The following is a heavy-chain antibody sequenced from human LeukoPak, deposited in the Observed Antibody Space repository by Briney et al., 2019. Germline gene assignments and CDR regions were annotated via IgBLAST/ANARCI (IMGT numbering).Heavy chain of an antibody. V-gene: IGHV4-4*07. J-gene: IGHJ4*02. CDR1: GGSISSYY. CDR3: ARGGGANDYGDYFIWGY. D-gene: IGHD4-17*01. CDR2: IYTSGST. Sequence: SETLSLTCTVSGGSISSYYWSWIRQPAGKGLEWIGRIYTSGSTNYNPSLKSRVTMSVDTSKNQFSLKLSSVTAADTAVYYCARGGGANDYGDYFIWGYWGQGTLVTVSS.